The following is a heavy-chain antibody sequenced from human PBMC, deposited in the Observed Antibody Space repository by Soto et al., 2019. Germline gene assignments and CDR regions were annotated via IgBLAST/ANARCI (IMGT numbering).Heavy chain of an antibody. Sequence: QVLLQESGPGLVKPSETLSLSCTVSGGSISSYHWSWIRQTPGKGLEWIGYVHYSWGSNYNPSLKSRVAISLDTSKSQFSLTLPSVPATDTAVYYCARQGFGALHGLVDVWCQGTTVTVSS. V-gene: IGHV4-59*08. CDR2: VHYSWGS. D-gene: IGHD3-10*01. CDR3: ARQGFGALHGLVDV. CDR1: GGSISSYH. J-gene: IGHJ6*02.